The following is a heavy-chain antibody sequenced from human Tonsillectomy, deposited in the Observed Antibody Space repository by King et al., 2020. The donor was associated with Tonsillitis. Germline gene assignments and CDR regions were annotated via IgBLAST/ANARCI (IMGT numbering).Heavy chain of an antibody. D-gene: IGHD2-15*01. J-gene: IGHJ4*02. Sequence: QVQLVQSGAEVKKPGASVKVSCKASTYTFTNYGVSWVRQAPGQGLEWMGWIIPSNGITTYTENLQGRVTMTTDTSTSTAYMELTSLRSDDTAVYYCRYVGYCSGGNCSVDYFDYWGQGTLVTVSS. CDR2: IIPSNGIT. CDR3: RYVGYCSGGNCSVDYFDY. V-gene: IGHV1-18*01. CDR1: TYTFTNYG.